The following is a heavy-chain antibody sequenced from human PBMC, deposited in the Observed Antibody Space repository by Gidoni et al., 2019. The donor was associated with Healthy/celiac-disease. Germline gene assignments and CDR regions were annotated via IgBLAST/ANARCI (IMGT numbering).Heavy chain of an antibody. V-gene: IGHV3-7*01. CDR2: IKQDGSEK. CDR1: GFTFSSCW. Sequence: EVQLVESGGGLVQPGGSLRLSCAASGFTFSSCWMSWVRQAPGKGLEWVANIKQDGSEKYYVDSVKGRFTISRDNAKNSLYLQMNSLRAEDTAVYYCAREHSSGWYGVGGVDYWGQGTLVTVSS. D-gene: IGHD6-19*01. CDR3: AREHSSGWYGVGGVDY. J-gene: IGHJ4*02.